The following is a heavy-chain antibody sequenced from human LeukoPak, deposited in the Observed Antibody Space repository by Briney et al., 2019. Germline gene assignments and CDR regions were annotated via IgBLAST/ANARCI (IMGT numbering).Heavy chain of an antibody. Sequence: SETLSLTCTVSGGSISSGGYYWSWIRQHPGKGLEWIGYIYYSGSTYYNPSLKSRVTISVDTSKNQFSLKLSSVTAADTAVYYCARDKYSYGTYYYCGMDVWGQGTTVTVSS. J-gene: IGHJ6*02. D-gene: IGHD5-18*01. CDR3: ARDKYSYGTYYYCGMDV. V-gene: IGHV4-31*03. CDR2: IYYSGST. CDR1: GGSISSGGYY.